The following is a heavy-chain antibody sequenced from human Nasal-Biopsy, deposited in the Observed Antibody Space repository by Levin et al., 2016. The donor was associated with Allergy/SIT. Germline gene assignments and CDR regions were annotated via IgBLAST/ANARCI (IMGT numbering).Heavy chain of an antibody. V-gene: IGHV3-64D*06. Sequence: GGSLRLSCSASGFAFTTYAMHWVRQAPGTGLEYVSSIRNHGASTYYADSVKDRFTISRDNSKNMLYLQVSSLRAEDTAVYYCVKGGGVPGGGVYYYHEGMDVWGQGTTVTVSS. J-gene: IGHJ6*02. D-gene: IGHD2-8*02. CDR1: GFAFTTYA. CDR2: IRNHGAST. CDR3: VKGGGVPGGGVYYYHEGMDV.